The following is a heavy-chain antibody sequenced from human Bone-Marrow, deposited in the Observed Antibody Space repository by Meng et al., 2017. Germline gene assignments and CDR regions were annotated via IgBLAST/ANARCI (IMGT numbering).Heavy chain of an antibody. D-gene: IGHD2-8*01. V-gene: IGHV1-46*01. Sequence: ASVKVSCKASGYTFTSYYMHWVRQAPGQGLEWMGIINPSSGSTSYAQKFQGRVTMTRDTSTSTVYMELSSLRSEDTAVYYCARAVWGQELGYCTNGECYTPAPFDYWGQGTLVTVSS. CDR2: INPSSGST. J-gene: IGHJ4*02. CDR3: ARAVWGQELGYCTNGECYTPAPFDY. CDR1: GYTFTSYY.